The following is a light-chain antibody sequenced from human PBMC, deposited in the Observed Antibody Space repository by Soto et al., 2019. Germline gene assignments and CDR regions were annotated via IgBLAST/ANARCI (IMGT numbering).Light chain of an antibody. CDR1: RSNIGAGYD. CDR3: HSYDVSLRGPA. J-gene: IGLJ2*01. Sequence: QSVLTQPPSLSGAPGQRVTISCTGSRSNIGAGYDVHWYQHLPGTAPKVLIFDNSNRPSGVPDRFSGSKSGTSASLAITGLQAEDEAVYYFHSYDVSLRGPAFGGGTQLTVL. V-gene: IGLV1-40*01. CDR2: DNS.